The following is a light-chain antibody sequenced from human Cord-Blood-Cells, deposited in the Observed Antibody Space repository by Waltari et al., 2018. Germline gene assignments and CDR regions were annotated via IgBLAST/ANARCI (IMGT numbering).Light chain of an antibody. V-gene: IGLV1-44*01. J-gene: IGLJ3*02. CDR3: AAWDDSLNGNWV. CDR2: RNK. Sequence: QSVLTQPPSASGTPGQRVTISCSGSSSNIGSNTVNWYQQLPGTAPKLLIYRNKQRPSGVPDRFSGSKSGTSASLAISGLQAEDEADYYCAAWDDSLNGNWVFGGGTKLTVL. CDR1: SSNIGSNT.